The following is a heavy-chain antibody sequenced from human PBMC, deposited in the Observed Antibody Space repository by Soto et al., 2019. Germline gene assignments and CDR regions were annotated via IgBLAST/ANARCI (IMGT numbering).Heavy chain of an antibody. V-gene: IGHV1-46*01. J-gene: IGHJ4*02. CDR2: INPNEDSA. CDR3: ARGYGGVVVYLDH. D-gene: IGHD3-16*02. Sequence: QVQLVQSGAELKPPGASVRLSCQASGYTFSRFFIHWVRQAPGQGLEWLGVINPNEDSASHAQKFRGRLTMTTDTSTSMVFMELSGLRSDDTAVYYCARGYGGVVVYLDHWGQGTLVTVSS. CDR1: GYTFSRFF.